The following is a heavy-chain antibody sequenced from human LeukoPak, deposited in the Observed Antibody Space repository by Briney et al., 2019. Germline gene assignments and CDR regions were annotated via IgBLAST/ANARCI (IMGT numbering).Heavy chain of an antibody. CDR3: ARVFPTDRRYYDVLTTYPPRYIDL. D-gene: IGHD3-9*01. J-gene: IGHJ4*02. CDR1: GGSIGTYY. Sequence: PSETLSLTCTVSGGSIGTYYWSWIRQPPGKELEWIGFVFYTGKANYNPSLKSRVTMSVDTSKNQFALSLSAVTAADTAVYYCARVFPTDRRYYDVLTTYPPRYIDLWGQGTLVTVPS. V-gene: IGHV4-59*01. CDR2: VFYTGKA.